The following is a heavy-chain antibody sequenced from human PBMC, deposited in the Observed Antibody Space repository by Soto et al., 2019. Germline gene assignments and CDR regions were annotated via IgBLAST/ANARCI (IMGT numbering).Heavy chain of an antibody. CDR2: IYYSGST. V-gene: IGHV4-30-4*01. J-gene: IGHJ5*02. CDR3: ARGLSRGFWSGYYMGWFDP. CDR1: GGSISSGDYY. Sequence: SETLSLTCTVSGGSISSGDYYWSWIRQPPGKGLEWIGYIYYSGSTYYNPSLKSRVTISVDTSKNQFSLKLSSVTAADTAVYYCARGLSRGFWSGYYMGWFDPWGQGTLVTVSS. D-gene: IGHD3-3*01.